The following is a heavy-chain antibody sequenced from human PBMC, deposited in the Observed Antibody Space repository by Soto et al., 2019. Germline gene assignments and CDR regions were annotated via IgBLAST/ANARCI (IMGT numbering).Heavy chain of an antibody. Sequence: SETLSLTCTVSGGSISTSSYYWGWIRQPPGKGLEWIGSIFYSGSTHYNPSLKSRVTISVDTSKNQFSLALNSVTAADTAVYYCARQGDAWGYYLDYWGQGTLVTVS. V-gene: IGHV4-39*01. J-gene: IGHJ4*02. CDR1: GGSISTSSYY. D-gene: IGHD7-27*01. CDR3: ARQGDAWGYYLDY. CDR2: IFYSGST.